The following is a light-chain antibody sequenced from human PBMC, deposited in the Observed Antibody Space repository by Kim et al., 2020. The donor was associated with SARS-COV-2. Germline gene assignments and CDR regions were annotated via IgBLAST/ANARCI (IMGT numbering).Light chain of an antibody. CDR3: QQYGTSPLT. CDR1: QSVSNSY. Sequence: LSPGERAPLSCRASQSVSNSYLAWYQQKPGQAPRLLIYDASSRATGIPDRFSGSGSGTDFSLTISRLEPEDFAVYSCQQYGTSPLTFGQGTKLEI. J-gene: IGKJ2*01. CDR2: DAS. V-gene: IGKV3-20*01.